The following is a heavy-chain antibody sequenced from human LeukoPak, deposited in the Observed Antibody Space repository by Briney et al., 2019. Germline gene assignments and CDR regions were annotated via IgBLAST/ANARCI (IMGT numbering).Heavy chain of an antibody. CDR3: ARGVPFGEKGIDV. D-gene: IGHD3-10*01. V-gene: IGHV3-13*01. Sequence: PGGSLRLSCAASGFTFSSYDMYWVRHSTGEGLEWVSAINIAGDTYYSASVKGRFTISRENSKNSLSLQINSLRAGDTAVYYCARGVPFGEKGIDVWGKGTTVTVSS. CDR2: INIAGDT. CDR1: GFTFSSYD. J-gene: IGHJ6*04.